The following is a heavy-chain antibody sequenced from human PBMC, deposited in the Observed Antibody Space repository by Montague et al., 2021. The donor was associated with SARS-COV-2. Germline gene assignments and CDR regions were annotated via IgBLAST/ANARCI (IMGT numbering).Heavy chain of an antibody. Sequence: SETLSLTCTVSGGAVRRRHSWRCTRQPPSQALLWFGEVHHSRNANYNASFNGRATISVDKSKNQFSLTLTSVTAADTAVYYCACDRITRGWLDPWGQGTLVTVSS. D-gene: IGHD7-27*01. J-gene: IGHJ5*02. CDR1: GGAVRRRHS. CDR3: ACDRITRGWLDP. V-gene: IGHV4-4*02. CDR2: VHHSRNA.